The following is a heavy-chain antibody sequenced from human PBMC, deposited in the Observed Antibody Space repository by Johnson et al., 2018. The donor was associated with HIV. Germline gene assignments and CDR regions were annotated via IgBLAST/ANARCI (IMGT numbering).Heavy chain of an antibody. CDR3: ARSQYPGTRDAFDI. Sequence: QVQLVESGGGVVQPWRSLRLSCAASGFTFSSYAMHWVRQAPGKGLEWVAVISYDGSNKYYADSVKGRFTISRDNSKNTLYLQMNSLRAEDTAVYYCARSQYPGTRDAFDIWGQGTMVTVSS. V-gene: IGHV3-30-3*01. CDR2: ISYDGSNK. CDR1: GFTFSSYA. J-gene: IGHJ3*02. D-gene: IGHD1-1*01.